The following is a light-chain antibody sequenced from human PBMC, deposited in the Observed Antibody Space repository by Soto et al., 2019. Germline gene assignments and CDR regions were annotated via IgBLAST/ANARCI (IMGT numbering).Light chain of an antibody. CDR3: AAWDDSLNGVV. CDR2: SDD. Sequence: QLVLTQPPSVSEAPRQRVTISCSGSSSNIGHNAVSWYQQVPGKAPKLLIYSDDLLPSGVSDRFSGSKSVTSASLAISGLQSEDEADYYCAAWDDSLNGVVFGGGTKVPS. J-gene: IGLJ2*01. CDR1: SSNIGHNA. V-gene: IGLV1-36*01.